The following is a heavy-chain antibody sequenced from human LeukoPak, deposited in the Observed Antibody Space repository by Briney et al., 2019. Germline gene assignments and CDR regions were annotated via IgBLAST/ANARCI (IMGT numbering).Heavy chain of an antibody. CDR2: IYYSGST. CDR1: GGSFGGYS. CDR3: ARNSSDCAFDP. J-gene: IGHJ5*02. V-gene: IGHV4-34*01. D-gene: IGHD2-21*02. Sequence: SETLSLTCAVFGGSFGGYSWSWIRQPPGKGLEWIGSIYYSGSTYYNPSLKSRVTISIDTSKNQFSLNLNSVTAADTAVYYCARNSSDCAFDPWGQGTLVTVSS.